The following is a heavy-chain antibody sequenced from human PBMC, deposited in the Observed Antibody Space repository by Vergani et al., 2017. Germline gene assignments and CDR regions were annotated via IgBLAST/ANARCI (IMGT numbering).Heavy chain of an antibody. CDR1: GGSISSGDYY. D-gene: IGHD3-22*01. CDR3: ARVRRDDSSGYYYYYGMDV. V-gene: IGHV4-30-4*01. Sequence: QVQLQESGPGLVKPSQTLSPTCTVSGGSISSGDYYWSWIRQPPGKGLEWIGYIYYSGSTYYNPSLKSRVTISVDTSKNQFSLKLSSVTAADTAVYYCARVRRDDSSGYYYYYGMDVWGQGTTVTVSS. CDR2: IYYSGST. J-gene: IGHJ6*02.